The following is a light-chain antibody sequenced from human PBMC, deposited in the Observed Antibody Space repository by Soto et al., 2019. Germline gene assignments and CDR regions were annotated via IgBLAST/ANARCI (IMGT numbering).Light chain of an antibody. V-gene: IGKV3-15*01. J-gene: IGKJ3*01. CDR3: QQYNNWPLT. CDR2: GAS. Sequence: EIVMTQSPATLSVSPGERATLSCRASQSVSSNLAWYQQKPGQAPRLLIYGASTSATGIPARFSGSGSGTEFTLTLSSLQSEDFAVYYCQQYNNWPLTFGPGTKVDIK. CDR1: QSVSSN.